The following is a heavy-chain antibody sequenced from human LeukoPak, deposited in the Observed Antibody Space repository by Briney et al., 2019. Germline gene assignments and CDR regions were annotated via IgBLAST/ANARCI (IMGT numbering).Heavy chain of an antibody. Sequence: PSQTLSLSCAISGDSVSNNGVAWNWIRLSTSRGLEWLGRTYFGSKWYIDYSPSVKSRITINPDTSKNQFSLQLNSVTPEDTAVYYCARQRSRALALWGQGTMVTVSS. CDR1: GDSVSNNGVA. V-gene: IGHV6-1*01. CDR3: ARQRSRALAL. D-gene: IGHD1-1*01. J-gene: IGHJ3*01. CDR2: TYFGSKWYI.